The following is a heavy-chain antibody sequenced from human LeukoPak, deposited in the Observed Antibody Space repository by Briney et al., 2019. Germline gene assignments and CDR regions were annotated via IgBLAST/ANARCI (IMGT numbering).Heavy chain of an antibody. D-gene: IGHD1-26*01. CDR1: GYTFTGYY. CDR3: ARGLPSPTDHYYMDV. CDR2: INPNSGGT. V-gene: IGHV1-2*02. Sequence: GASVKVSCKSSGYTFTGYYMHWVRQAPGQGLEWRGWINPNSGGTKYSQKFQGRVTMTRDTSISTAYMELSRLRSDDTAVYYCARGLPSPTDHYYMDVWGKGTTVTVSS. J-gene: IGHJ6*03.